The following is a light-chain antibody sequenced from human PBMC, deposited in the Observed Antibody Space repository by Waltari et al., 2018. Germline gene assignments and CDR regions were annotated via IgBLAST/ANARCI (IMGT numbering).Light chain of an antibody. V-gene: IGLV2-14*03. Sequence: QSALTQPASVSGSPGQSITLSGAGTTSDIGAYNYVSRYQQRTGKAPKLIIYDVTRWPSAVSTRFSGSKSGNTGPLTISGIQAEDEVDHYCTSYTRTKPARFGGGTQVTGL. CDR3: TSYTRTKPAR. CDR1: TSDIGAYNY. J-gene: IGLJ3*02. CDR2: DVT.